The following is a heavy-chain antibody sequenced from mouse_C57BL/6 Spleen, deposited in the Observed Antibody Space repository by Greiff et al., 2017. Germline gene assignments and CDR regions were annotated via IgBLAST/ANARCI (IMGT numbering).Heavy chain of an antibody. CDR2: IDPSDSET. Sequence: QVQLQQPGAELVRPGSSVKLSCKASGYTFTSYWMHWVKQRPIQGLEWIGNIDPSDSETHYNQKFKDKATLTVDKSSSTAYMQLSSLTSEDSAVYYCARDRIYYGYFDYWGQGTTLTVSS. CDR3: ARDRIYYGYFDY. D-gene: IGHD2-1*01. V-gene: IGHV1-52*01. CDR1: GYTFTSYW. J-gene: IGHJ2*01.